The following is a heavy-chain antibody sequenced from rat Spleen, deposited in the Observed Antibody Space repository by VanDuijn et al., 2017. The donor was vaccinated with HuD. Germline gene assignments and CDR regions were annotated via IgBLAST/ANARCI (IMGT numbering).Heavy chain of an antibody. Sequence: EVKLVESGGGLVQPGRSMRFSCAASGFTFSDYYMAWVRQAPTKGLEWVASISYDGGSTYYRDSVKGRFTISRDVAKSTLYLQMNNLRSEDTATYYCTRGTYLGHWGQGGMVTVSS. CDR1: GFTFSDYY. D-gene: IGHD4-6*01. V-gene: IGHV5-20*01. CDR2: ISYDGGST. CDR3: TRGTYLGH. J-gene: IGHJ2*01.